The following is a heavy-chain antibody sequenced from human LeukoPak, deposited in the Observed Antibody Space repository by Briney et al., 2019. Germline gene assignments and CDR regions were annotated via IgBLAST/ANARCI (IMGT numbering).Heavy chain of an antibody. CDR3: ARTNYGGNSIYYYYMDV. CDR2: IYYSESS. Sequence: PSETLSLTCAVSGGSLSGYYWSWIRQSPGKGLEWIGNIYYSESSNYNPSLKTRVTISADTSKNQFSLKLSSVTAADTAVYFCARTNYGGNSIYYYYMDVWGKGTTVTVSS. J-gene: IGHJ6*03. V-gene: IGHV4-59*01. D-gene: IGHD4-23*01. CDR1: GGSLSGYY.